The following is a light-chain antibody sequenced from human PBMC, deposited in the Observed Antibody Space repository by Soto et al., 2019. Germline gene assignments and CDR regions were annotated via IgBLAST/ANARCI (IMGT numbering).Light chain of an antibody. CDR3: GAWDSSLSAVV. Sequence: HSVLTQPPSVSAAPGQKVTISCSGSSSNVGNDYVAWYQQFPGTAPKLLIYENNKRPSGIPGRFSGSKSGTSATLGITGLQTGDEADYYCGAWDSSLSAVVFGGGTKLTVL. V-gene: IGLV1-51*02. CDR2: ENN. J-gene: IGLJ2*01. CDR1: SSNVGNDY.